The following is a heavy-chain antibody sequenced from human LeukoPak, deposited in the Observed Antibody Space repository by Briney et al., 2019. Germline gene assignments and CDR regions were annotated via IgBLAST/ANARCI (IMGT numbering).Heavy chain of an antibody. V-gene: IGHV3-23*01. CDR1: GFTFGDYA. CDR3: ARGLRDPHFDY. CDR2: ISGSGGST. J-gene: IGHJ4*02. D-gene: IGHD5/OR15-5a*01. Sequence: GGSLRLSCTASGFTFGDYAMSWVRQAPWKGLEWVSAISGSGGSTYYADSVKGRFTISIDNSKNTLYLQMNSLRAEDTAVYYCARGLRDPHFDYWGQGTLVTVSS.